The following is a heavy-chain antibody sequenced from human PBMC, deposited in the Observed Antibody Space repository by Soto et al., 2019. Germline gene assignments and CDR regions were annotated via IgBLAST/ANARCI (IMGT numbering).Heavy chain of an antibody. V-gene: IGHV4-31*03. Sequence: QVQLQVSGPGLVKPSQTLSLTCTVSGGSLSSVGYYWSWIRQHPGKRLEWSGYIYYSGRTYYNPSLKRRITISLDTSKNEFSMKLSSVTGAVTSGYYCARDSPPYRGYFPRWGKGALVTVS. J-gene: IGHJ1*01. D-gene: IGHD2-2*01. CDR2: IYYSGRT. CDR1: GGSLSSVGYY. CDR3: ARDSPPYRGYFPR.